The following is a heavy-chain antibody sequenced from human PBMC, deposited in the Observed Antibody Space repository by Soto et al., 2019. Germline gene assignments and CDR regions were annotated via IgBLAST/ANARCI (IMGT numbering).Heavy chain of an antibody. Sequence: GGSLRLSCAASGFTFSSYWMHWVRQAPGKGLVWVSRINSDGSSTCYADSVKGRFTISRDNAKNTLYLQMNSLRAEDTAVYYCARAHDYYDSSGYYAFDIWGQGTMVTVSS. CDR3: ARAHDYYDSSGYYAFDI. V-gene: IGHV3-74*01. CDR1: GFTFSSYW. CDR2: INSDGSST. D-gene: IGHD3-22*01. J-gene: IGHJ3*02.